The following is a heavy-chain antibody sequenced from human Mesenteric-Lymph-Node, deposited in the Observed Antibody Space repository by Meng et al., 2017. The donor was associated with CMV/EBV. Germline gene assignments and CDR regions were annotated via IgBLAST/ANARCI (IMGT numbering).Heavy chain of an antibody. D-gene: IGHD1-26*01. J-gene: IGHJ3*01. Sequence: GESLKISCAASGFTLSTYAMTWVRQAPGKGLEWVSVIYTDGRTNYADSVKGRFTVSGDNSKNTMYLQMNSLRAEDTAVYYCAKIPNSGSDAFDLWGQGTMVTVSS. CDR1: GFTLSTYA. CDR3: AKIPNSGSDAFDL. V-gene: IGHV3-23*03. CDR2: IYTDGRT.